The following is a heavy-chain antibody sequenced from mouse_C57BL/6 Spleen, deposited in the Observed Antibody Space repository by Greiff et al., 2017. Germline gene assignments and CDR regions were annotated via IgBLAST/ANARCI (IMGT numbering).Heavy chain of an antibody. CDR2: ISNGGGST. Sequence: EVKVVESGGGLVQPGGSLKLSCAASGFTFSDYYMYWVRQTPEKRLEWVAYISNGGGSTYYPDTVKGRFTISRDNAKNTLYLQMSRLKSEDTAMYYCARRPSMDYWGQGTSVTVSS. V-gene: IGHV5-12*01. CDR1: GFTFSDYY. CDR3: ARRPSMDY. J-gene: IGHJ4*01.